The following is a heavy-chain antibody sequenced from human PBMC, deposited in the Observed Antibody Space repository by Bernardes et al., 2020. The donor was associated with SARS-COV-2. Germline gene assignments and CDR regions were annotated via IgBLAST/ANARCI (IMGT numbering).Heavy chain of an antibody. Sequence: GSLRLSCAASGFTFSLFHMNWVRQAPGKGLEWVAVISPSGSRAYYVDSVKGRFTISRDNDKDSLFLQMNSLTVDDTAVYYCARDGGSADYWGQGTQVTVSS. CDR2: ISPSGSRA. J-gene: IGHJ4*02. CDR3: ARDGGSADY. D-gene: IGHD6-25*01. CDR1: GFTFSLFH. V-gene: IGHV3-7*01.